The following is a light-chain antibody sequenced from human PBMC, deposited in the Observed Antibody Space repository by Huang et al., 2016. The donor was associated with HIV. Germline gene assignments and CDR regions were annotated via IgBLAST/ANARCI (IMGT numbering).Light chain of an antibody. CDR1: QSIRKF. CDR2: SAS. Sequence: DIQMTQSPSSLSASVGDRVTIACRASQSIRKFLNLYQQKPGEAPKLLMHSASRLLSGVPSRFSGSGSGTDFTLTITSLQPEDFATYYCQQTDNTPRTFGQGTKVVIK. J-gene: IGKJ1*01. CDR3: QQTDNTPRT. V-gene: IGKV1-39*01.